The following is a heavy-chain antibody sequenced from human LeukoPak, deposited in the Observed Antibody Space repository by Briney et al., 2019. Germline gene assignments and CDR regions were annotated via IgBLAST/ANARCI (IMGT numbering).Heavy chain of an antibody. J-gene: IGHJ6*03. CDR3: AKDRCSNGIGCYYYYMDV. CDR2: IQNDGSNE. D-gene: IGHD2-8*01. Sequence: GGSLRLSCAASGFTFRSYGMHWVRQAPGKGLEWVAYIQNDGSNEQYADSVKGRFSTSRDSSKNILYPQMNSLRAEDTAVYYCAKDRCSNGIGCYYYYMDVWGKGTTVTISS. CDR1: GFTFRSYG. V-gene: IGHV3-30*02.